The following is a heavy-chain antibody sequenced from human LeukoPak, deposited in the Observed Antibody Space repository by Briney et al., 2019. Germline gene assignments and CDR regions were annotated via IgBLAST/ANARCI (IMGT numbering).Heavy chain of an antibody. Sequence: GGSLRLSCAASGFTVSSNYMSWVRQAPGKGLEWVSVIYSGGSTYYADSVKGRFTISRDNSKNSLYLQMNSLRAEDTAVYYCARDQSSVAGTTYNWFDPWGQGTLVTVSS. D-gene: IGHD6-19*01. CDR3: ARDQSSVAGTTYNWFDP. CDR2: IYSGGST. J-gene: IGHJ5*02. CDR1: GFTVSSNY. V-gene: IGHV3-53*01.